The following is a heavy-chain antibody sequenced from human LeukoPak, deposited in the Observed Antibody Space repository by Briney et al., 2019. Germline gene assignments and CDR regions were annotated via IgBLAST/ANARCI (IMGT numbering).Heavy chain of an antibody. J-gene: IGHJ3*02. D-gene: IGHD1-1*01. Sequence: ASVKVSCKASGYTFTGYYMHWVRQAPAPGLEWMGGINPNSGGTNYAQKFQGRVTMTRDTSISTAYMELSRLTSDATAVYYCASWYGNVPDAFDIWGQGTMVTVSS. CDR2: INPNSGGT. CDR3: ASWYGNVPDAFDI. CDR1: GYTFTGYY. V-gene: IGHV1-2*02.